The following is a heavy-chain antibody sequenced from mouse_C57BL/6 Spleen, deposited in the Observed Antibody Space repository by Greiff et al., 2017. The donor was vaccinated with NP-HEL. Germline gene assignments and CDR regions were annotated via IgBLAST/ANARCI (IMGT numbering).Heavy chain of an antibody. D-gene: IGHD3-2*02. J-gene: IGHJ4*01. CDR2: IYPGDGDT. V-gene: IGHV1-82*01. CDR1: GYAFSSSW. CDR3: AKDSSGYRYAMDY. Sequence: VMLVESGPELVKPGASVKISCKASGYAFSSSWLNWVKQRPGKGLEGIGRIYPGDGDTNYNGKFKGKATLTADKSSSTAYMQLSSLTSDDSAVYFCAKDSSGYRYAMDYWGQGTSVTVSS.